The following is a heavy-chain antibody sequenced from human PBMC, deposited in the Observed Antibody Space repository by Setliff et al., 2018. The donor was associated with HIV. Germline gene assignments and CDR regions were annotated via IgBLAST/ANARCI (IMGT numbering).Heavy chain of an antibody. J-gene: IGHJ4*02. CDR2: MFYSGST. V-gene: IGHV4-39*01. Sequence: SETLSLTCTVSGGSIRSIDYFWGWIRQPPEKGLEWIGTMFYSGSTYYNPSLKSRVTIFIDTSKNQFSLRLSSVTAADTAVYYCARFYDYYGHRLDYWGQGTQVTVSS. D-gene: IGHD3-16*01. CDR3: ARFYDYYGHRLDY. CDR1: GGSIRSIDYF.